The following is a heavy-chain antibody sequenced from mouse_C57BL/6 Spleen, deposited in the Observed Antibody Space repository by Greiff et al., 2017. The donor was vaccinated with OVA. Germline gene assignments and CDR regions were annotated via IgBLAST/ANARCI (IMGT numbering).Heavy chain of an antibody. CDR1: GFTFSSYA. Sequence: EVKLVESGGGLVKPGGSLKLSCAASGFTFSSYAMSWVRQTPEKRLEWVATISDGGSYTYYPDNVKGRFTISRDNAKNNLYLQMSHLKSEDTAMYYCARGRRFITTVVDVWGTGTTVTVSS. D-gene: IGHD1-1*01. J-gene: IGHJ1*03. CDR2: ISDGGSYT. CDR3: ARGRRFITTVVDV. V-gene: IGHV5-4*03.